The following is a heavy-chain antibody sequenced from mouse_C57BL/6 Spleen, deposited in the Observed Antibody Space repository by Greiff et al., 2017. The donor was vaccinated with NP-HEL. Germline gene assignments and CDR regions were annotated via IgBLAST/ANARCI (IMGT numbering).Heavy chain of an antibody. CDR1: FFPLPSSS. CDR3: TTAYGSPYYARDY. J-gene: IGHJ4*01. Sequence: EVQLQQSGAELVMPGASFPLSFPSSFFPLPSSSLPFFPPLPSPCLAWIGRIDPEDGDTEYAPKFQGKATMTADTSSNTAYLQRSSLTSEDTAVYYCTTAYGSPYYARDYWGQGTSVTVSS. V-gene: IGHV14-1*01. CDR2: IDPEDGDT. D-gene: IGHD1-1*01.